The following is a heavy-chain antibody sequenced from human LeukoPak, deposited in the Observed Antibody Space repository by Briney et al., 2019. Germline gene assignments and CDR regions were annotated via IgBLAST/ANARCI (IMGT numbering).Heavy chain of an antibody. CDR2: IYDSGST. Sequence: SETLSLTCTVSGGSISRYYWSWIRQPPGKGLEWIGYIYDSGSTNYNPSLKSRVTISVDTSKNQFSLKLSSVTAADTAVYYCARGGSGYDSFNYYGMDVWGQGTTVTVSS. CDR1: GGSISRYY. V-gene: IGHV4-59*01. D-gene: IGHD5-12*01. J-gene: IGHJ6*02. CDR3: ARGGSGYDSFNYYGMDV.